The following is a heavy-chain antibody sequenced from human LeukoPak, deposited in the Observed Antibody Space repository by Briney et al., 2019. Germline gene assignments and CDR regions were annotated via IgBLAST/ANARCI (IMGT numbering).Heavy chain of an antibody. V-gene: IGHV4-34*01. CDR1: GGSFSGYY. Sequence: SETLSLTCAVYGGSFSGYYWSWIRQPRGKGLEWIGEINHSGNTNYNPSLKSRVTMSVDTSKNQFSLKLSSVTAADTAVYYCARYYYGSGAMDVWGKGTTVTISS. CDR2: INHSGNT. CDR3: ARYYYGSGAMDV. D-gene: IGHD3-10*01. J-gene: IGHJ6*04.